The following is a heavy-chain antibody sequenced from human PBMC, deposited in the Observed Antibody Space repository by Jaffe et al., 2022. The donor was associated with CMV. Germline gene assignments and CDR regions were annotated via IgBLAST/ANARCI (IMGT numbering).Heavy chain of an antibody. D-gene: IGHD3-10*01. V-gene: IGHV3-23*04. Sequence: EVQLVESGGGLVQPGGSLRLSCAASGFTFSSYAMSWVRQAPGKGLEWVSAISGSGGSTYYADSVKGRFTISRDNSKNTLYLQMNSLRAEDTAVYYCAKEIPRGVLWFGEESRFPFDPWGQGTLVTVSS. J-gene: IGHJ5*02. CDR2: ISGSGGST. CDR3: AKEIPRGVLWFGEESRFPFDP. CDR1: GFTFSSYA.